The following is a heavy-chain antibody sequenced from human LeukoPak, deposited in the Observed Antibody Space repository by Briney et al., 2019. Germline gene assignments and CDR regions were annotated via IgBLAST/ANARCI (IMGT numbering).Heavy chain of an antibody. CDR3: ARDTRPDLDAFDI. Sequence: LRLSCAASGFTFSSYSMNWVRQHPGKGLEWIGYIYYSGSTYYNPSLKSRVTISVDTSKNQFSLKLSSVTAADTAVYYCARDTRPDLDAFDIWGQGTMVTVSS. V-gene: IGHV4-31*02. CDR1: GFTFSSYS. D-gene: IGHD6-6*01. CDR2: IYYSGST. J-gene: IGHJ3*02.